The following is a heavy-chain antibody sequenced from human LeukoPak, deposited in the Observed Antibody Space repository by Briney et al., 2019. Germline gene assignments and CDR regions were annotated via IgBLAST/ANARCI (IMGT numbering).Heavy chain of an antibody. CDR2: IYYSGST. Sequence: PSETLSLTCTVSGGSISSSSYYWGWIRQPPGKGLEWIGSIYYSGSTYYNPSLKSRVTISVDTSKSQFSLKLSSVTAADTAVYYCARLPRGVGAFDIWGQGTMVTVSS. CDR3: ARLPRGVGAFDI. D-gene: IGHD2-8*01. CDR1: GGSISSSSYY. V-gene: IGHV4-39*01. J-gene: IGHJ3*02.